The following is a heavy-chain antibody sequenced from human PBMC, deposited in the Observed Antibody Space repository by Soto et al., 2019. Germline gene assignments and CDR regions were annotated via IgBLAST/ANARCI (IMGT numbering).Heavy chain of an antibody. J-gene: IGHJ6*02. D-gene: IGHD2-2*01. Sequence: EVQLVESGGGLVQPGGSLRLSCAASGFTFSTYDMHWVRQATGKGLEWVSAIDTVGDTWYAGSVKGRFTISRENAKISLYLQMDSLRAGDTAVYYCVREIVPAGSHFYYGLDVWGQGTTVTVSS. CDR3: VREIVPAGSHFYYGLDV. CDR1: GFTFSTYD. CDR2: IDTVGDT. V-gene: IGHV3-13*01.